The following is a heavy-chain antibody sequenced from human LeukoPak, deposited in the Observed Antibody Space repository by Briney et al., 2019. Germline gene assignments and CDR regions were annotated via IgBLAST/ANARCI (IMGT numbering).Heavy chain of an antibody. CDR3: ARWTYDSSGYYYSAQYYFDY. CDR2: IYYSGST. V-gene: IGHV4-39*07. CDR1: GGSISSSSYH. J-gene: IGHJ4*02. D-gene: IGHD3-22*01. Sequence: SETLSLTCTVSGGSISSSSYHWGWIRQPPGKGLEWIGSIYYSGSTYYNPSLKSRVTISVDTSKNQFSLKLSSVTAADTAVYYCARWTYDSSGYYYSAQYYFDYWGQGTLVTVSS.